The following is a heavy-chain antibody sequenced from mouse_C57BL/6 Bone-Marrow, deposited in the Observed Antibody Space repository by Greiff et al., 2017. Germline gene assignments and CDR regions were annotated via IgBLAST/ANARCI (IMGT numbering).Heavy chain of an antibody. CDR1: GFTFSSYG. D-gene: IGHD3-2*02. CDR2: ISSGGSYT. V-gene: IGHV5-6*02. CDR3: ARHGGGLRLRFAY. J-gene: IGHJ3*01. Sequence: EVKLVESGGDLVKPGGSLKLSCAASGFTFSSYGMSWVRQTPDKRLEWVATISSGGSYTYYPDSVKGRFTISRDNAKNTLYLQMSSLKSEDTAMYYCARHGGGLRLRFAYGGQGTLVTVSA.